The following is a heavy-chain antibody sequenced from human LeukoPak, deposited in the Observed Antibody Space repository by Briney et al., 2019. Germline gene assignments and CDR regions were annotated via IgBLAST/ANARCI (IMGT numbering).Heavy chain of an antibody. D-gene: IGHD5-18*01. CDR1: GGSFSGYY. CDR3: ARGGSGYSYGTYYYYGMDV. CDR2: INHSGST. J-gene: IGHJ6*02. V-gene: IGHV4-34*01. Sequence: SETLSLTCAVYGGSFSGYYWSWIRQPPGKGLEWIGEINHSGSTNYNPSLKSRVTISVDTPKNQFSLKLSSVTAADTAVHYCARGGSGYSYGTYYYYGMDVWGQGTTVTVSS.